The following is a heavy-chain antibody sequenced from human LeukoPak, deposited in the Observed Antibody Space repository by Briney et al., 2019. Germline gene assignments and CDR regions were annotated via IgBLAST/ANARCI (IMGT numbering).Heavy chain of an antibody. D-gene: IGHD4-17*01. CDR1: GYTLTDYY. CDR3: ARALTTVATWLYL. V-gene: IGHV1-2*02. Sequence: SVKVSCKASGYTLTDYYIHWVRQAPGQGLEWMGWINPNTGGTEYAQKFEGRVTMTRDTSISTAYMELSSLRSDDTAVYYCARALTTVATWLYLWGRGTLVTVSS. CDR2: INPNTGGT. J-gene: IGHJ2*01.